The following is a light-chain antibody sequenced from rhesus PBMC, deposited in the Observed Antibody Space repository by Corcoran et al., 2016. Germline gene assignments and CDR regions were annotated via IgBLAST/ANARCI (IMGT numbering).Light chain of an antibody. CDR2: AAS. V-gene: IGKV1-33*02. J-gene: IGKJ2*01. Sequence: DIQMTQSPSSLSASVGDRVTITCQASQGISSWLAWYQQKPGKAPKLLISAASSLQSGVPSRVSGSGSGIDFNLTISSLQPEDFATYYCQQHNSYPHSFGQGTKVEIK. CDR1: QGISSW. CDR3: QQHNSYPHS.